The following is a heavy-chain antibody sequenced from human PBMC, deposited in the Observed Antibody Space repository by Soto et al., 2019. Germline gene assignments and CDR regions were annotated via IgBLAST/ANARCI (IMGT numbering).Heavy chain of an antibody. V-gene: IGHV1-69*13. CDR3: ATSYGDYDFDY. Sequence: LVKVSCKASGGTFSSYAISWVRQAPGQGLEWMGGIIPIFGTANYAQKFQGRVTITADESTSTAYMELSSLRSEDTAVYYCATSYGDYDFDYWGQGTLVTVSS. D-gene: IGHD4-17*01. CDR1: GGTFSSYA. CDR2: IIPIFGTA. J-gene: IGHJ4*02.